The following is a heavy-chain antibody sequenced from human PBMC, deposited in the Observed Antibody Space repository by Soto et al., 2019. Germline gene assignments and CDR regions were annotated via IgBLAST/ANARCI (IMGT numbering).Heavy chain of an antibody. CDR1: GGTFSSYA. D-gene: IGHD3-22*01. V-gene: IGHV1-69*12. J-gene: IGHJ5*02. CDR2: IIPIFGTP. Sequence: QVQLVQSGAAVKKPGSSVKVSCKASGGTFSSYAISWVRQAPGQGLEWMGGIIPIFGTPNYAQKFQGRVTITAHESTSTAYMELSSLRSEDTAVYYCARPTRYYYDSSGQSAWFDPWGQGTLVTVSS. CDR3: ARPTRYYYDSSGQSAWFDP.